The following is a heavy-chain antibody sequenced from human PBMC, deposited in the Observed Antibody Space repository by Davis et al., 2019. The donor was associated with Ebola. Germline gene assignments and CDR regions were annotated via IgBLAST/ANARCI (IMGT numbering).Heavy chain of an antibody. V-gene: IGHV4-59*08. Sequence: SETLSLTCTVSNGSISRYYWRWIRQSPGKGLEWIGHIFHSGRTNYNPSLESRATISVDPSRTKFFLNLSSVTAADSAVYYCARWAPNWFDPWGQGTLVTVSS. J-gene: IGHJ5*02. CDR1: NGSISRYY. CDR2: IFHSGRT. CDR3: ARWAPNWFDP.